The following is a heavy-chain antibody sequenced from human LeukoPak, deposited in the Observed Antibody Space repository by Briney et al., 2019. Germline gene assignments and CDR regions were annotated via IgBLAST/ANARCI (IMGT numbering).Heavy chain of an antibody. CDR1: TFTFSSYA. J-gene: IGHJ5*01. CDR2: ISAGADST. Sequence: GGSLRLSCAASTFTFSSYAMSWVRQAPGKGLEWVSAISAGADSTYYADSVQGRFTISRDNSKNTLFLQMSGLRAEDTAVYFCARGAYGDYDSWGQGPRVTVSS. V-gene: IGHV3-23*01. CDR3: ARGAYGDYDS. D-gene: IGHD4-17*01.